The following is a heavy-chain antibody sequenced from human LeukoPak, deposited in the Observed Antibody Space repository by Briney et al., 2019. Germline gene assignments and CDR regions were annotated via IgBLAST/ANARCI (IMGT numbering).Heavy chain of an antibody. Sequence: PGGSLRLSCAASGFTFSSYWMSWVRQAPGKGLEWVANIKQDGSEKYYVDSVKGRFTISRDNAKNSLYLQMNSLRAEDTAVYYCARDLYSSGWTNAFDIWGQGTMVAVSS. CDR2: IKQDGSEK. CDR1: GFTFSSYW. V-gene: IGHV3-7*01. J-gene: IGHJ3*02. D-gene: IGHD6-19*01. CDR3: ARDLYSSGWTNAFDI.